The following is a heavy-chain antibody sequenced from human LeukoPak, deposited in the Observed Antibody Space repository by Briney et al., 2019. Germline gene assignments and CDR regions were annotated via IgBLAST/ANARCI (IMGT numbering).Heavy chain of an antibody. D-gene: IGHD5-24*01. J-gene: IGHJ4*02. Sequence: PGGSLRLSCAASGFTFSTYTMNWVRQAPGKGLEWDSSISGSSDYIFYADSVKGRFTISRDNAKNTLYLQMNSLRAEDTAVYYCAKQMAVDYFDYWGQGTLVTVSS. CDR3: AKQMAVDYFDY. V-gene: IGHV3-21*01. CDR2: ISGSSDYI. CDR1: GFTFSTYT.